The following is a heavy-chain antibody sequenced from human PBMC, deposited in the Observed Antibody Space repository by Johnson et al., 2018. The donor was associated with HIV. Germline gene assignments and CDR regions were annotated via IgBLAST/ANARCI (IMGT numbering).Heavy chain of an antibody. CDR3: ARDESYRRYALTALDI. CDR2: IKQDGSET. CDR1: GFTLDDYA. Sequence: VQLVESGGVVVQPGGSLRLSCAASGFTLDDYAMHWVRQAPGKGLEWVANIKQDGSETHYLDSVKGRFTISRDNAKNSLYLQMNSLRAEDTALYYCARDESYRRYALTALDIWGQGTMVTVSS. J-gene: IGHJ3*02. V-gene: IGHV3-7*03. D-gene: IGHD1-14*01.